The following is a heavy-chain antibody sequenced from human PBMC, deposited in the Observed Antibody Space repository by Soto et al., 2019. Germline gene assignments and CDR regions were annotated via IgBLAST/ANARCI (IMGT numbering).Heavy chain of an antibody. V-gene: IGHV1-3*01. CDR1: GYTFTSYA. D-gene: IGHD2-15*01. CDR3: ARGSGGYETLGDFDP. CDR2: INAGNGNT. Sequence: ASVKVSCKASGYTFTSYAMHWVRQAPGQRLEWMGWINAGNGNTKYSQKFQGRVTITRDTSASTAYMELSSLRSEDTAVYYCARGSGGYETLGDFDPWGQGTLVTVSS. J-gene: IGHJ5*02.